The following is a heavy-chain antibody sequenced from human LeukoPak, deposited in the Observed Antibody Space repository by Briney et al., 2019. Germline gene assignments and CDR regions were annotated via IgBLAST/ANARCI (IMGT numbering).Heavy chain of an antibody. Sequence: PSETLSLTCTVSGGSISGYYWSWIRQPPGKGLEWIGEINHSGSTNYNPSLKSRVTISVDTSKNQFSLKLSSVTAADTAVYYCASFETPRGYWGQGTLVTVSS. D-gene: IGHD3-9*01. V-gene: IGHV4-34*01. J-gene: IGHJ4*02. CDR3: ASFETPRGY. CDR2: INHSGST. CDR1: GGSISGYY.